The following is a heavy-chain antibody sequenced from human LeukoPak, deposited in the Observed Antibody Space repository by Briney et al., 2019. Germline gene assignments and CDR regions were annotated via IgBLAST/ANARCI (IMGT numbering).Heavy chain of an antibody. CDR2: IYSGGNT. Sequence: GGSLRLSCTVSGFTVSSNSMSWVRQAPGKGLEWVSFIYSGGNTHYSDSVKGRFTISRDNSKNTLYPQMNSLTTEDTAVYYCTRSIVVSLPAPNAFDIWGQGTMVTVSS. J-gene: IGHJ3*02. D-gene: IGHD2-2*01. CDR1: GFTVSSNS. CDR3: TRSIVVSLPAPNAFDI. V-gene: IGHV3-53*01.